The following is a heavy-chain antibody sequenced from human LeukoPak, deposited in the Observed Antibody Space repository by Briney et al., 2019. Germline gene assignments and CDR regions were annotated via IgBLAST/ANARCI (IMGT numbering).Heavy chain of an antibody. CDR1: DLAFNTDD. D-gene: IGHD2-15*01. J-gene: IGHJ6*03. CDR3: ARLERALAVELLPTGKKEIRYYHYMDV. CDR2: VISRTSSI. Sequence: GGSLRLSCAASDLAFNTDDMSWVRQAPGKGLEWVSSVISRTSSIFYADSVKGRFTASRDNVKKSLYLQMNSLRAEDTAVYYCARLERALAVELLPTGKKEIRYYHYMDVWGTGTTVTVSS. V-gene: IGHV3-48*01.